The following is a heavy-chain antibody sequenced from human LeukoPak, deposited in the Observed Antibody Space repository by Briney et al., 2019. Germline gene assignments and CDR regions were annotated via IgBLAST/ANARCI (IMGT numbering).Heavy chain of an antibody. J-gene: IGHJ4*02. CDR3: ARANYYDSSGYPI. V-gene: IGHV3-48*01. CDR1: GFTFSSYA. D-gene: IGHD3-22*01. Sequence: GGSLRLSCAASGFTFSSYAMSWVRQAPGKGLEWVSYISSSSSTIYYADSVKGRFTISRDNAKNSLYLQMNSLRAEDTAVYYCARANYYDSSGYPIWGQGTLVTVSS. CDR2: ISSSSSTI.